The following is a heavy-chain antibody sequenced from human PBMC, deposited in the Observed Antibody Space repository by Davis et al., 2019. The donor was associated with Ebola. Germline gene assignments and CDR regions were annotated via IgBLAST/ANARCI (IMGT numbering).Heavy chain of an antibody. J-gene: IGHJ6*02. CDR2: INHSGST. D-gene: IGHD3-10*01. CDR3: ARGRYGSGSYGEGMDV. Sequence: SETLSLTCAVYGGSFSGYYWNWNRQPPGKGLEWIGEINHSGSTNYNPSLKSRVTISVDTSKNQFSLKLSSVTAADTAVYYCARGRYGSGSYGEGMDVWGQGTTVTVSS. V-gene: IGHV4-34*01. CDR1: GGSFSGYY.